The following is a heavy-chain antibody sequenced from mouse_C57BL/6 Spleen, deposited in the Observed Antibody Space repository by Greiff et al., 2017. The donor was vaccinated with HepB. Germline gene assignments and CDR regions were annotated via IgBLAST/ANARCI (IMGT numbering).Heavy chain of an antibody. D-gene: IGHD1-1*01. CDR2: ISYSGST. V-gene: IGHV3-1*01. CDR3: ARSTVVAHFDY. CDR1: GYSITSGYD. Sequence: EVQLVESGPGMVKPSQSLSLTCTVTGYSITSGYDWHWIRHFPGNKLEWMGYISYSGSTNYNPSLKSRISITHDTSKNHFFLKLNSVTTEDTATYYCARSTVVAHFDYWGQGTTLTVSS. J-gene: IGHJ2*01.